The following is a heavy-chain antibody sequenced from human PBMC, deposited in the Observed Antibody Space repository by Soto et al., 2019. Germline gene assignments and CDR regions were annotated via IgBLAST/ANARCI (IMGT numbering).Heavy chain of an antibody. Sequence: GASVKVSCKASGYTFTSYAMHWVRQAPGQRFEWMGWIDAGNGNTKYSQKFQGRVTITRDTSASTAYMELSSLRSEDTAVYYCARITIFGARLDPWGQGTLVTVS. J-gene: IGHJ5*02. CDR2: IDAGNGNT. CDR1: GYTFTSYA. D-gene: IGHD3-3*01. V-gene: IGHV1-3*01. CDR3: ARITIFGARLDP.